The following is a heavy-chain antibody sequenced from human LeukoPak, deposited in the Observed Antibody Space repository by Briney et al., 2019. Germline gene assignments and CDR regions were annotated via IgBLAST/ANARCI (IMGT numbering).Heavy chain of an antibody. Sequence: GGSLRLSCAASGFTFSSYSMNWVRQAPGKGLEWVSSISSSSSYIYYADSVKGRFTISRDNAKNSLYLQMNSLRAEDTAVYYCARGIGYCGSTNCYIDYWGQGTLVTVSS. CDR1: GFTFSSYS. J-gene: IGHJ4*02. CDR2: ISSSSSYI. CDR3: ARGIGYCGSTNCYIDY. V-gene: IGHV3-21*01. D-gene: IGHD2-2*02.